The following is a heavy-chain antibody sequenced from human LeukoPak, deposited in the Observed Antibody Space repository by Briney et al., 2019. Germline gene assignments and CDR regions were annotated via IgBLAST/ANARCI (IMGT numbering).Heavy chain of an antibody. CDR2: IRYDGSNK. CDR1: GFTFSSYG. D-gene: IGHD2-8*01. J-gene: IGHJ3*02. CDR3: AKGLRLYLDAFDI. Sequence: AGGSLRLSCAASGFTFSSYGMHWVRQAPGKGLEWVAFIRYDGSNKYYADSVKGRFTISRDNSKNTLYLQMNSLRAEDTAVYYCAKGLRLYLDAFDIWGQGTMVTVSS. V-gene: IGHV3-30*02.